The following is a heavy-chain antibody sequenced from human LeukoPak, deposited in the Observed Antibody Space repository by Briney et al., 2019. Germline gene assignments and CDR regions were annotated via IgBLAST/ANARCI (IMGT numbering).Heavy chain of an antibody. CDR1: GFTFSSYW. V-gene: IGHV3-74*01. CDR2: INSDGSST. J-gene: IGHJ4*02. D-gene: IGHD3-22*01. Sequence: GGSLRLSCAASGFTFSSYWMHWVRQAPGKGLVWVSRINSDGSSTSYADSVKGRFTISRDNSKNTLYLQMNSLRAEDTAVYYCARKLGSGYVFDYWGQGTLVTVSS. CDR3: ARKLGSGYVFDY.